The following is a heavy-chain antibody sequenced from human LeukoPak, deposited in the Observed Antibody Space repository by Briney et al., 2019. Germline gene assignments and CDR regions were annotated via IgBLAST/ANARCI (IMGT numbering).Heavy chain of an antibody. D-gene: IGHD3-3*01. CDR3: AKGGSGAFWSGYFGYFDY. CDR1: GFTFSSYA. CDR2: ICDSGGST. J-gene: IGHJ4*02. V-gene: IGHV3-23*01. Sequence: GGSLRLSCAASGFTFSSYAMSWVRQAPGKGLEWVSAICDSGGSTYYADSVKGRFTTSRDTTKNTLYMQMYSLTADTTAVYFFAKGGSGAFWSGYFGYFDYWGQGTLVTVSS.